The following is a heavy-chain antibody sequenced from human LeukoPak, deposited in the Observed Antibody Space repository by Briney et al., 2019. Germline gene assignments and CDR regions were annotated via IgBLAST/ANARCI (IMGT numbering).Heavy chain of an antibody. J-gene: IGHJ6*03. CDR2: IIHSGST. V-gene: IGHV4-34*01. CDR3: ARGLTELGTAYYYYMDV. D-gene: IGHD7-27*01. Sequence: SETLSLTCAVYGWSFSGYSWSWIRQSPGKGLEWIADIIHSGSTNYNSSLKSRVTISLDTSKNQFSLNLTSVTAADTAVYYCARGLTELGTAYYYYMDVWGKGTTVIVSS. CDR1: GWSFSGYS.